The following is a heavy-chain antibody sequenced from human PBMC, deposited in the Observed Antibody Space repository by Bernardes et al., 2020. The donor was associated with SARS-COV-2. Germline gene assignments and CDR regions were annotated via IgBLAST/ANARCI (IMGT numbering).Heavy chain of an antibody. CDR3: ARETYCGGECLLEDPMNDALVL. V-gene: IGHV4-61*01. CDR2: IYYSGSV. CDR1: GDSVNSGNYY. Sequence: SETLSLTCTVSGDSVNSGNYYWTWVRQPPGKGLEWVGYIYYSGSVTYSPSFKSRVTISIDTSKNQFSLYLNSVTAADTAVYYCARETYCGGECLLEDPMNDALVLWGQGTLVTVSS. J-gene: IGHJ3*01. D-gene: IGHD2-21*01.